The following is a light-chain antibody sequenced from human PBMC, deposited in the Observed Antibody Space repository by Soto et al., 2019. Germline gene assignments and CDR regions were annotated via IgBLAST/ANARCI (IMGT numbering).Light chain of an antibody. V-gene: IGKV1-5*01. J-gene: IGKJ5*01. CDR1: QSISSW. CDR2: DAS. Sequence: DIQMTQSPSTLSASVGDRFTITCRASQSISSWLAWYQQKPGKAPKLLIYDASSLKSGVPSRFSGNGSGTEFTLTISSLQPDDFATYYCQQYNTYSTFGQGTRLEIK. CDR3: QQYNTYST.